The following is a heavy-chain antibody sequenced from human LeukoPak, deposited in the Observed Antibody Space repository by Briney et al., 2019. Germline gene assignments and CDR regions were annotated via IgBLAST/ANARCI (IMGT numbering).Heavy chain of an antibody. CDR1: GVTVINNY. CDR3: ARGGSYYCSDY. CDR2: IYNDGST. D-gene: IGHD1-26*01. J-gene: IGHJ4*02. V-gene: IGHV3-66*02. Sequence: GSLRLSCAASGVTVINNYMSWVRQAPGQGLEWVSGIYNDGSTYYADSVKGRFTISRDSSKNTLYLQMNSLRAEDTAVYYCARGGSYYCSDYWGQGTLVTVSS.